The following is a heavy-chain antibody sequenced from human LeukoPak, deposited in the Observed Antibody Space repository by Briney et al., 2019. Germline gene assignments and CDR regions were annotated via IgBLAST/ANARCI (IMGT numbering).Heavy chain of an antibody. CDR2: INPSDGST. V-gene: IGHV1-46*01. Sequence: ASVKVSCKASGYTFTNYYMHWVRQAPGQGLEWMGIINPSDGSTGYAQKFQGRVTMTRDTSTSTVYMELSSLRSEDTAVYYCASGGYRYGWDYWGQGTLVTVSS. CDR3: ASGGYRYGWDY. CDR1: GYTFTNYY. J-gene: IGHJ4*02. D-gene: IGHD5-18*01.